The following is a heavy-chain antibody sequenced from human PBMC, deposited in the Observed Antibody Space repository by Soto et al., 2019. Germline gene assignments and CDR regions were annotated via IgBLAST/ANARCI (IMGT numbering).Heavy chain of an antibody. CDR2: IIPIFGTA. D-gene: IGHD4-17*01. V-gene: IGHV1-69*13. Sequence: SVKVSCKASGGTFSSYAISWVRQAPGQGLEWMGGIIPIFGTANYAQKFQGRVTITADESTSTAYMGLSSLRSEDTAVYYCARGLDYGDSSFDYWGQGTLVTVSS. J-gene: IGHJ4*02. CDR1: GGTFSSYA. CDR3: ARGLDYGDSSFDY.